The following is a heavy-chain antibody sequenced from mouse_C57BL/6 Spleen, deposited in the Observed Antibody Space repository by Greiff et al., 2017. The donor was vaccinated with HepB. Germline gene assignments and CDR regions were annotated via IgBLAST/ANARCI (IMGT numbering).Heavy chain of an antibody. CDR3: TSGGYYGFAY. CDR1: GFTFSNYW. D-gene: IGHD1-1*01. CDR2: IRLKSDNYAT. J-gene: IGHJ3*01. V-gene: IGHV6-3*01. Sequence: EVHLVESGGGLVQPGGSMKLSCVASGFTFSNYWMNWVRQSPEKGLEWVAQIRLKSDNYATHYAESVKGRFTISRDDSKSSVYLQMNNLRAEDTGIYYCTSGGYYGFAYWGQGTLVTVSA.